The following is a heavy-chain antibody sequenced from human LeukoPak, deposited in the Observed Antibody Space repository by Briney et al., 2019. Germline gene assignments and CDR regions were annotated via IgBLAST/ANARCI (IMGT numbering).Heavy chain of an antibody. D-gene: IGHD2-15*01. J-gene: IGHJ4*02. Sequence: GGSLRLSCADSGFTFSSYTMNWVRQAPGKGLEWVSAISSTSSYIYYADSMKGRFTISRDNAKKSLHLQMNSLRAEDTAVYYCARGGYCSGGSCYGKSGGYFDCWGQGTLVTVSS. CDR2: ISSTSSYI. V-gene: IGHV3-21*01. CDR3: ARGGYCSGGSCYGKSGGYFDC. CDR1: GFTFSSYT.